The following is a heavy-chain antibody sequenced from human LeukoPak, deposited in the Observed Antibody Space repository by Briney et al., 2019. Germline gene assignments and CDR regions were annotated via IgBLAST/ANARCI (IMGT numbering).Heavy chain of an antibody. CDR3: ASPLWATIEEGAFDI. CDR2: ISAYSGNT. Sequence: ASVKVSCKASGYTFTSYGISWVRQAPGQGLEWMGWISAYSGNTNYAQKLQGRVTMTTDTSTSTAYMELRSLRSDDTAVYYCASPLWATIEEGAFDIWGQGTIVTVSS. J-gene: IGHJ3*02. CDR1: GYTFTSYG. V-gene: IGHV1-18*01. D-gene: IGHD5-12*01.